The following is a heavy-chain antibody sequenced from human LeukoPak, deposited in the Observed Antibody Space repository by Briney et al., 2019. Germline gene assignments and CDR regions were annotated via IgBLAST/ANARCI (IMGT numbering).Heavy chain of an antibody. CDR1: GGSISSYY. D-gene: IGHD5-18*01. CDR3: ARDREGRYSYGNFFDY. Sequence: SETLSLTCTVSGGSISSYYWSWIRQPAGKGREWIGRIYTSGSTNYNPSLKSRVTMSVDTSKNQFSLKLSSVTAADTAVYYCARDREGRYSYGNFFDYWGQGTLVTVSS. CDR2: IYTSGST. V-gene: IGHV4-4*07. J-gene: IGHJ4*02.